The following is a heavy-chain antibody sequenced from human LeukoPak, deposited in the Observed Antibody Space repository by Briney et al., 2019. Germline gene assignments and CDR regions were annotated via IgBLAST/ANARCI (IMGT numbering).Heavy chain of an antibody. CDR1: GFTFDDYA. Sequence: PGGSLRLSCAVSGFTFDDYAMHWVRLVPGKGLEWVSGISWNSDTIGYGDSVKGRFTISRDNAKNSLYLQMNSLRPEDTALYYCAKDIGYDSSGYFDYWGQGTLVTVSS. CDR3: AKDIGYDSSGYFDY. CDR2: ISWNSDTI. J-gene: IGHJ4*02. D-gene: IGHD3-22*01. V-gene: IGHV3-9*01.